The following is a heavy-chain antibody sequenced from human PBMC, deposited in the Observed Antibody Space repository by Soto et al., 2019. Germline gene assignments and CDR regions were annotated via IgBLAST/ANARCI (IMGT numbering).Heavy chain of an antibody. Sequence: LSLTCTVSGGSISSYYWSWIRQPPGKGLEWIGYIYYSGSTNYNPSLKSRVTISVDTSKNQFSLKLSSVTAADTAVYYCARHPNVVIGPTHWFDPWGQGTLVTVSS. CDR1: GGSISSYY. CDR3: ARHPNVVIGPTHWFDP. J-gene: IGHJ5*02. D-gene: IGHD2-21*01. V-gene: IGHV4-59*08. CDR2: IYYSGST.